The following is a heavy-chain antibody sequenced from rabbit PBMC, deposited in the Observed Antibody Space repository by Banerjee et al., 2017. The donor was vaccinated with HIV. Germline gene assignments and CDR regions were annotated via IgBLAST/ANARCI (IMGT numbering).Heavy chain of an antibody. Sequence: QSLEESGGDLVKPGASLTLTCKASGFSFSSGYDMCWVRQAPGKGLEWIGYIDPVFGSIYYASWVNGRFTFSSHNAQNTLYLELNSLTAADTSLCYCARVKCASSSGYFDRINLWGPGTLVTVS. CDR3: ARVKCASSSGYFDRINL. CDR1: GFSFSSGYD. D-gene: IGHD1-1*01. CDR2: IDPVFGSI. J-gene: IGHJ4*01. V-gene: IGHV1S40*01.